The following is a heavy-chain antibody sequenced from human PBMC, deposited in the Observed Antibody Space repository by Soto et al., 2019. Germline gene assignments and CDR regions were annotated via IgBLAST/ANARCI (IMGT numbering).Heavy chain of an antibody. Sequence: LRLSCAASGFTFSSYAMHWVRQAPGKGLEWVAVISYDGSNKYYADSVKGRFTISRDNSKNTLYLQMNSLRAEDTAVYYCARDYYDSSGFTHFDYWGQGTLVTVSS. J-gene: IGHJ4*02. CDR2: ISYDGSNK. D-gene: IGHD3-22*01. V-gene: IGHV3-30-3*01. CDR3: ARDYYDSSGFTHFDY. CDR1: GFTFSSYA.